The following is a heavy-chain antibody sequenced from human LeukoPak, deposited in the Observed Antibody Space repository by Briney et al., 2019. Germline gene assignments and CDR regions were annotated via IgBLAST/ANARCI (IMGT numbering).Heavy chain of an antibody. CDR2: TIGSGFYI. CDR3: ARAPYCSSTACSWYFGL. CDR1: GFTLSDYT. V-gene: IGHV3-21*01. Sequence: GGSLRLSCAASGFTLSDYTMTWVRQAPGKGLEWVASTIGSGFYIHYADSMKGRFTLSRDNAKNSVFLQMNSLRVEDTAVYYCARAPYCSSTACSWYFGLWGRGTLVSVSS. J-gene: IGHJ2*01. D-gene: IGHD2-2*01.